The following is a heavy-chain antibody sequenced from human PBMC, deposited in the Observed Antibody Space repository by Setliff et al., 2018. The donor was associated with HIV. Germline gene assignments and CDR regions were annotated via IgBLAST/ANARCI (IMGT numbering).Heavy chain of an antibody. CDR3: ARHWNYDTGLDPFDI. CDR2: IHYTGNT. D-gene: IGHD3-22*01. V-gene: IGHV4-59*08. J-gene: IGHJ3*02. CDR1: GASISSYY. Sequence: PSETLSLTCTVSGASISSYYWSWIRQPPGKGLEWIGFIHYTGNTNYNPSLESRVTMSTGTSKNQLSLKLNSVTAADTAVYYCARHWNYDTGLDPFDIWGQGTMVTVSS.